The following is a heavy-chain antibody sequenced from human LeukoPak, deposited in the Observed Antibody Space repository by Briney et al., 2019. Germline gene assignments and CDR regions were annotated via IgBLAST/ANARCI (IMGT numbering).Heavy chain of an antibody. Sequence: GGSLRLSCAASGFTFSSYSMNWVRQAPGKGLEWVSYISSSSSTIYYADSVKGRFTIPRDNAKNSLYLQMNSLRAEDTAVYYCAREGGYCSSTSCPPPGDCWGQGTLVTVSS. CDR1: GFTFSSYS. V-gene: IGHV3-48*01. D-gene: IGHD2-2*01. CDR2: ISSSSSTI. J-gene: IGHJ4*02. CDR3: AREGGYCSSTSCPPPGDC.